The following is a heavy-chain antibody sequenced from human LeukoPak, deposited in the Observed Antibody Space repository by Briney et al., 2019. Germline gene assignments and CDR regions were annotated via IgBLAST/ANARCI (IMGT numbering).Heavy chain of an antibody. Sequence: PGGSLRLSCAASGFTFSSYWMSWVRQAPGKGLEWVANIRQDGSEKYYVDSVKGRFTISRDNAKNSLYLQMNSLRAEDTAVYYCARGRDGYYPAFDYWGQGTLVTVSS. CDR3: ARGRDGYYPAFDY. V-gene: IGHV3-7*01. D-gene: IGHD5-24*01. CDR1: GFTFSSYW. J-gene: IGHJ4*02. CDR2: IRQDGSEK.